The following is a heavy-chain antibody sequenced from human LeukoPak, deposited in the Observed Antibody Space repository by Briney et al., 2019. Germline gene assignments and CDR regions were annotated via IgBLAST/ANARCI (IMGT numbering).Heavy chain of an antibody. Sequence: GGSLRLSCAASGFTFGSYEMNWVRQAPGKGLEWVSYIGTIISTTYYADSVKGRFTVSRDDAKSSLYLQMSSLRAEDTAVYYCARNVYDLRGQWLVPVIDYWAREPWSPSPQ. D-gene: IGHD6-19*01. CDR3: ARNVYDLRGQWLVPVIDY. CDR1: GFTFGSYE. CDR2: IGTIISTT. V-gene: IGHV3-48*03. J-gene: IGHJ4*02.